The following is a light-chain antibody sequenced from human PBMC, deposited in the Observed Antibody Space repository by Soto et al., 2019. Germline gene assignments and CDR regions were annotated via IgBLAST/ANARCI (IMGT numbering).Light chain of an antibody. CDR2: DVS. CDR3: SSFTSSKTLV. J-gene: IGLJ2*01. V-gene: IGLV2-14*01. Sequence: QSALTQPASVSGSPGQSITISCTGTSSDVGGYIYVSWHQQHPGTAPKLMIYDVSNRPSGVSNRFSGSKSGNTASLTISGLQAEDEADYYCSSFTSSKTLVFGGGTKLTVL. CDR1: SSDVGGYIY.